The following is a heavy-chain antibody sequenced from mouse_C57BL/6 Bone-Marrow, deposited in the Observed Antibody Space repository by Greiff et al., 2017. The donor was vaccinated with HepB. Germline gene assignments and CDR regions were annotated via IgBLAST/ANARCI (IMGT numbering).Heavy chain of an antibody. CDR1: GFTFSDYG. V-gene: IGHV5-15*01. CDR3: ARTCYYGSSYAMDY. CDR2: ISNLAYSI. D-gene: IGHD1-1*01. J-gene: IGHJ4*01. Sequence: EVQLVESGGGLVQPGGSLKLSCAASGFTFSDYGMAWVRQAPRKGPEWVAFISNLAYSIYYADTVTGRFTISRENAKNTLYLEMSSLRSEDTAMYYSARTCYYGSSYAMDYWGQGTSVTVSS.